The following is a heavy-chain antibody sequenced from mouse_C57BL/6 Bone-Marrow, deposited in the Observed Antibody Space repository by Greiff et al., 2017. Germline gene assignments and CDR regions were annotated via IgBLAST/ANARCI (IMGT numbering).Heavy chain of an antibody. D-gene: IGHD1-1*01. Sequence: QVQLKQSGPELVKPGASVKISCKASGYTFTDYYINWVKQRPGQGLAWIGWIYAGSGNTKYNEKFKGKAKLTVDTSSSTAYMQLSSLTSEDSAVYFCARSVLLRSLDYWGQGTTLTVSS. CDR3: ARSVLLRSLDY. V-gene: IGHV1-84*01. CDR1: GYTFTDYY. CDR2: IYAGSGNT. J-gene: IGHJ2*01.